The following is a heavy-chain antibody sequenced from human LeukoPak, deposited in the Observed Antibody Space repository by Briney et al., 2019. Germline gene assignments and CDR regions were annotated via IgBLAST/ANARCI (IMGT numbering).Heavy chain of an antibody. CDR1: GFTFSIYW. CDR3: AREGGTSSWSPGYFDS. CDR2: INQDGSEI. D-gene: IGHD6-13*01. Sequence: QAGGSRRLSCAASGFTFSIYWMTWVRQAPGKGLEWVANINQDGSEIHYVDSVKGRFTISRDNAKSSVFLQMNSPRAEDTAVYYCAREGGTSSWSPGYFDSWGQGILVTVSA. V-gene: IGHV3-7*01. J-gene: IGHJ4*02.